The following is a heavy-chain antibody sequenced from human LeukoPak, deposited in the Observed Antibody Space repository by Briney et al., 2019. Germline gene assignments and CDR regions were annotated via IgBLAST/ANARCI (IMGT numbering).Heavy chain of an antibody. J-gene: IGHJ4*02. Sequence: KPGGSLRLSCAASGFTFSSYSMNWVRQAPGKGLEWVSSISSSSSYIYYADSVKGRFTISRDNAKNSLYLQMNSLRAEDTAVYYCARELLNVVVPAAYVYWGQGTLVTVSS. CDR1: GFTFSSYS. D-gene: IGHD2-2*01. V-gene: IGHV3-21*01. CDR2: ISSSSSYI. CDR3: ARELLNVVVPAAYVY.